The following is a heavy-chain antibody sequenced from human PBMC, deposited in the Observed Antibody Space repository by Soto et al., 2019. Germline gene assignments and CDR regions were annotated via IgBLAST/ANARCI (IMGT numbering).Heavy chain of an antibody. CDR3: AREGHYYGQGYGMDV. V-gene: IGHV3-53*04. J-gene: IGHJ6*02. CDR2: IYSGGST. Sequence: EVQLVESGGGLVQPGGSLRLSCAASGFTVSSNYMSWVRQAPGKGLEWVSVIYSGGSTYYADSVKGRFTISRHNSKNTLYLQMNSLRAEDTAVYYCAREGHYYGQGYGMDVWGQGTTVTVSS. CDR1: GFTVSSNY. D-gene: IGHD3-10*01.